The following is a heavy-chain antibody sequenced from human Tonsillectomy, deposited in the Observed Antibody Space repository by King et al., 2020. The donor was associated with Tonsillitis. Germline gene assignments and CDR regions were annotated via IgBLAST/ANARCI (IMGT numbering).Heavy chain of an antibody. J-gene: IGHJ4*02. CDR2: IYTSGSI. Sequence: QLQESCPGLMKPSQTLSLTCSVSVGSVSSGSYYWTWIRQPAGNGLGWIWRIYTSGSINYDPSLRSRVTMSLDTSRNQFSLKLNSVTAADTAVYYCARDDRGFDYWGQGILVIVSS. CDR1: VGSVSSGSYY. D-gene: IGHD3-10*01. V-gene: IGHV4-61*02. CDR3: ARDDRGFDY.